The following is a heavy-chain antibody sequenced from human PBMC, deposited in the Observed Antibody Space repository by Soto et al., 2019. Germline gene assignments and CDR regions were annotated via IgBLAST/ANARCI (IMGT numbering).Heavy chain of an antibody. J-gene: IGHJ6*02. CDR2: INSDGSST. CDR3: ARVPSGISGSYYYYSGMDV. Sequence: GGSLRLSCAASGFTFSSYWMHWVRQAPGKGLVWVSRINSDGSSTSYADSVKGRFTISRDNAKNTLYLQMNSLRAEDTAVYYCARVPSGISGSYYYYSGMDVWGQGTTVTVSS. V-gene: IGHV3-74*01. D-gene: IGHD1-26*01. CDR1: GFTFSSYW.